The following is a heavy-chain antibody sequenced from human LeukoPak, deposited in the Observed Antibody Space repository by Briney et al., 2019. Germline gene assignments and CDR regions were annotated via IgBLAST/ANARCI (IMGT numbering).Heavy chain of an antibody. CDR2: ISGSGGST. CDR1: GFTFSSYA. V-gene: IGHV3-23*01. D-gene: IGHD3-22*01. CDR3: AKVPNSSGYGVDTKDY. Sequence: GGSLRLSCAASGFTFSSYAMSWVRQAPGKGLERVSAISGSGGSTYYADSVKGRFTISRDNSKNTLYLQMNSLRAEDTAVYYCAKVPNSSGYGVDTKDYWGQGTLVTVSS. J-gene: IGHJ4*02.